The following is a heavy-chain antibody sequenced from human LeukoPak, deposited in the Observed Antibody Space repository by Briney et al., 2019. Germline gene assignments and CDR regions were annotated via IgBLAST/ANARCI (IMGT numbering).Heavy chain of an antibody. Sequence: GASVKVSCKASGYTLTTYGITWVRQAPGQGLEWMGRISTYNGNTNYAQNLQGRVTMTTDTSTSTAYMELRSLTSDDTAVYYCARVGSGWLIDYWGQGTLVTVSS. CDR1: GYTLTTYG. CDR2: ISTYNGNT. V-gene: IGHV1-18*01. D-gene: IGHD6-19*01. CDR3: ARVGSGWLIDY. J-gene: IGHJ4*02.